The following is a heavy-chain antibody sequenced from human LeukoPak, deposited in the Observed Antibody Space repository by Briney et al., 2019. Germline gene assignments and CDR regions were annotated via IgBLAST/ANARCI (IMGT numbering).Heavy chain of an antibody. J-gene: IGHJ4*02. V-gene: IGHV3-30-3*01. CDR2: ISYDGSNK. D-gene: IGHD6-13*01. CDR3: ARDQGIAAAGMVLDY. CDR1: GFTFSSYA. Sequence: GGSLRLSCAASGFTFSSYAMPWVRQAPGKGLEWVAVISYDGSNKYYADSVKGRFTISRDNSKNTLYLQMNSLRAEDTAVYYCARDQGIAAAGMVLDYWGQGTLVTVSS.